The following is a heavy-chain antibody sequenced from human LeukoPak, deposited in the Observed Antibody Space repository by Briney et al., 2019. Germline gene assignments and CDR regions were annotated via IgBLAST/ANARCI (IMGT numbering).Heavy chain of an antibody. CDR1: GFTFSSYW. J-gene: IGHJ4*02. V-gene: IGHV3-74*01. Sequence: GGSLRLSCAASGFTFSSYWMHWVRQAPGKGLVWVSRINSDGSSTSYADSVKGRFTISRDNAKNTLYLQMNSLRAEDTAVYYCARSPLRPKGVDYWGQGTLVTVSS. D-gene: IGHD1-26*01. CDR3: ARSPLRPKGVDY. CDR2: INSDGSST.